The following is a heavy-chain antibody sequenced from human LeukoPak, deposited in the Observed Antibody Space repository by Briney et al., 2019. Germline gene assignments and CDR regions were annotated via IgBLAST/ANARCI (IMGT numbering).Heavy chain of an antibody. J-gene: IGHJ4*02. D-gene: IGHD3-10*01. CDR3: ARAGSLWFGESKFDY. Sequence: PGGSLRLSCAASGFTFSSSWMNWVRQAPGKGLEWVVNINQDGSEKYYVDSVKGRFTISRDNAKNSMYLQMSSLRAEDTAVYYCARAGSLWFGESKFDYWGQGTLVTVS. CDR2: INQDGSEK. CDR1: GFTFSSSW. V-gene: IGHV3-7*01.